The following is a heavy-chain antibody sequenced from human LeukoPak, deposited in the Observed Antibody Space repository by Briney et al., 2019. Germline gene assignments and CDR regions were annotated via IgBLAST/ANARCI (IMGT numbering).Heavy chain of an antibody. D-gene: IGHD6-19*01. Sequence: GGSLRPSCAASGFTFSSYSMNWIRRAPGKGLEWVSSISSSTSYIYYADSVKGRFTISKDNAKNSLYLQMNSLRAEDTAVYYCAKKRSGWYGNYGMDVWGQGTTVTVSS. CDR1: GFTFSSYS. CDR2: ISSSTSYI. V-gene: IGHV3-21*04. J-gene: IGHJ6*02. CDR3: AKKRSGWYGNYGMDV.